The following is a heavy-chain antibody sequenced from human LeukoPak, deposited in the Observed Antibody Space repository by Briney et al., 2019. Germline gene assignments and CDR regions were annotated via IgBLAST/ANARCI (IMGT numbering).Heavy chain of an antibody. CDR3: ARDTRAYGMDV. CDR1: GFTFSSYS. D-gene: IGHD1-26*01. J-gene: IGHJ6*02. Sequence: GGSLRLSCAASGFTFSSYSMNWVRQAPGKGLEWVSSIGSSSSYIYYADSVKGRFTISRDNAKNSLYLQMNSLRAEDTAVYYCARDTRAYGMDVWGQGTTVTVSS. CDR2: IGSSSSYI. V-gene: IGHV3-21*01.